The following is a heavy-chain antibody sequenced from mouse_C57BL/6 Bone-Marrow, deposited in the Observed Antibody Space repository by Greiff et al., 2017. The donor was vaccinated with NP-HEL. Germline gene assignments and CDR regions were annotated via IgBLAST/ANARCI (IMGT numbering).Heavy chain of an antibody. J-gene: IGHJ3*01. CDR2: IYPRSGNT. D-gene: IGHD2-3*01. Sequence: VHLVESGAELARPGASVKLSCKASGYTFTSYGISWVKQRTGQGLEWIGEIYPRSGNTYYNEKFKGKATLTADKSSSTAYMELRSLTSEDSAVYFCARLGYDPFAYWGQGTLVTVSA. V-gene: IGHV1-81*01. CDR3: ARLGYDPFAY. CDR1: GYTFTSYG.